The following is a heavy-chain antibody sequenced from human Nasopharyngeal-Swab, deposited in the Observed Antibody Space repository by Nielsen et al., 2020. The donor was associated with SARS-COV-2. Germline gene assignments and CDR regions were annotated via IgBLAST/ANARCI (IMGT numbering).Heavy chain of an antibody. Sequence: ASVKVSCKASGYTFTSYYMNWVRKAPGQGLEWMGIINPSGGSTSYAQKFQGRVTMNRDTSTSTVYMELSSLRSEDTAVYYCARDQASIAAIAYWGQGTLVTVSS. CDR1: GYTFTSYY. J-gene: IGHJ4*02. D-gene: IGHD6-13*01. V-gene: IGHV1-46*01. CDR2: INPSGGST. CDR3: ARDQASIAAIAY.